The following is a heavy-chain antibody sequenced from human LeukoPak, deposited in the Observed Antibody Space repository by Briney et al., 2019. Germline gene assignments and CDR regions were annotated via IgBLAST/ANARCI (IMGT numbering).Heavy chain of an antibody. D-gene: IGHD2-21*01. Sequence: PGGSLRLSCAASGFTFSSYGMHWVRQAPGKGLEWVAFIRYDGSNKYYADSVKGRFTISRDNSKNTLYLQMNSLRAEDTAVYYCGKDLGVNWGGWFDPWGQGTLVTVSS. CDR3: GKDLGVNWGGWFDP. CDR1: GFTFSSYG. J-gene: IGHJ5*02. V-gene: IGHV3-30*02. CDR2: IRYDGSNK.